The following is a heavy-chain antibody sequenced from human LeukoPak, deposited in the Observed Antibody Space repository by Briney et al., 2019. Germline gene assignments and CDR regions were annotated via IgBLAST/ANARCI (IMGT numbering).Heavy chain of an antibody. CDR2: IRSKAYRGTT. J-gene: IGHJ6*02. Sequence: GSLRLSCRGYGFTFGDHAMSWVRQAPGKGLEWVGFIRSKAYRGTTEYAASVKGRFTISRDDSTSIAYLQMNSLRIEGTAVYYCARGPIQLWIHNAMDVWGQGTTVTVSS. V-gene: IGHV3-49*04. CDR1: GFTFGDHA. D-gene: IGHD5-18*01. CDR3: ARGPIQLWIHNAMDV.